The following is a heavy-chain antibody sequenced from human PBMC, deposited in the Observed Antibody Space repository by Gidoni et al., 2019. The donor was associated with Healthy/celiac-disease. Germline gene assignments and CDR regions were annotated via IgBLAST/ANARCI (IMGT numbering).Heavy chain of an antibody. Sequence: QVQLQESGPGLVKPSETLSLTCTVSGGSISSYYWSWIRQPPGKGLEWIGYIYYSGSTNYNPSLKSRVTISVDTSKNQFSLKLSSVTAADTAVYYCARAAYYYGSGSYLTNFDYWGQGTLVTVSS. D-gene: IGHD3-10*01. CDR1: GGSISSYY. J-gene: IGHJ4*02. V-gene: IGHV4-59*01. CDR3: ARAAYYYGSGSYLTNFDY. CDR2: IYYSGST.